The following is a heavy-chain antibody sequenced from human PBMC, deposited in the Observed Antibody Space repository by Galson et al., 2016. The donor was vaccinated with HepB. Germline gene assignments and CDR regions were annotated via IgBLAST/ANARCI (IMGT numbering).Heavy chain of an antibody. CDR3: ARGGTGRLAYYYYGMDV. D-gene: IGHD1-1*01. V-gene: IGHV3-30*04. Sequence: SLRLSCAASGFTFRYSSIHWVSQAPGKGLDWVTIISDDGSSKYYAEPVKGRFTISRDNSKNTVNLQMNNLRTEDTAVYYCARGGTGRLAYYYYGMDVWGQGPRSPSP. CDR2: ISDDGSSK. J-gene: IGHJ6*02. CDR1: GFTFRYSS.